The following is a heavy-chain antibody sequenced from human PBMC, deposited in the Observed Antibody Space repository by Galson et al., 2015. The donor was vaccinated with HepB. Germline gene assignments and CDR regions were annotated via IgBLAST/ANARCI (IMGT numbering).Heavy chain of an antibody. V-gene: IGHV3-23*01. Sequence: VRQAPGKGLEWVSTISAGGDITYYADSVKGRFTISRDNSKNTLYLQMNSLRAEDTALYYCARMSGRLASRFDYWGQGTLVTVSS. D-gene: IGHD3-3*02. CDR3: ARMSGRLASRFDY. CDR2: ISAGGDIT. J-gene: IGHJ4*02.